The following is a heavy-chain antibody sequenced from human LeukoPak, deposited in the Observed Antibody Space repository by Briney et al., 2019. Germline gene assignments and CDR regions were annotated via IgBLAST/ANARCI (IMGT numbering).Heavy chain of an antibody. Sequence: AETLSLTCSVSGGSITTYFWTWIRQPPGKGLEWFGSISYSGNTNYNPSLKSRVTISVDTSKNQFSLNLTSVTAADTAVYYCARHASVRGPSPFQNWGQGTLVTVSS. V-gene: IGHV4-39*01. CDR2: ISYSGNT. J-gene: IGHJ1*01. D-gene: IGHD3-10*01. CDR3: ARHASVRGPSPFQN. CDR1: GGSITTYF.